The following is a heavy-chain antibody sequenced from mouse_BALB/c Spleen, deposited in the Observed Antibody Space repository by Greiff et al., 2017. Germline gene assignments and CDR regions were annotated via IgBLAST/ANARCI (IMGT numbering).Heavy chain of an antibody. CDR1: GYSFTDYN. CDR2: IDPYNGGT. D-gene: IGHD2-1*01. CDR3: ARNYYGNAMDY. Sequence: VHVKQSGPELVKPGASVKVSCKASGYSFTDYNMYWVKQSHGKSLEWIGYIDPYNGGTSYNQKFKSKATLTVDTSSSTAYMQLSSLASEDSALYYCARNYYGNAMDYWGQGTSVTVSS. V-gene: IGHV1S135*01. J-gene: IGHJ4*01.